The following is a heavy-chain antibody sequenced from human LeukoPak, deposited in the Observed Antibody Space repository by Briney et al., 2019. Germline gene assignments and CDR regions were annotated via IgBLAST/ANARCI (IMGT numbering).Heavy chain of an antibody. CDR2: ISSDGSNK. CDR1: GFTFSDYG. V-gene: IGHV3-30*03. CDR3: ATQYYDFWSGYSTYYYYGMDV. J-gene: IGHJ6*02. Sequence: GGSLRLSCAASGFTFSDYGMHWVRQAPGKGLEWVAVISSDGSNKYYADSVKDRFTISRDSSRNTLYLQMNSLRAEDTAVYYCATQYYDFWSGYSTYYYYGMDVWGQGTAVTVSS. D-gene: IGHD3-3*01.